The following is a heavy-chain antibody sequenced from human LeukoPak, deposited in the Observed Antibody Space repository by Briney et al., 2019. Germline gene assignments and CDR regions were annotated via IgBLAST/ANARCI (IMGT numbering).Heavy chain of an antibody. V-gene: IGHV5-51*01. CDR1: GYSFTSYW. CDR2: IYPGDSDT. J-gene: IGHJ3*02. Sequence: GESLKIYCKRSGYSFTSYWIGWVRQLPGKGLEWMGIIYPGDSDTRYSPSFQGQVTISADKSISTAYLQWSSLKASDTVMYYCASPIAYCGGDCYSGDAFVIWGQGTMVTVSS. D-gene: IGHD2-21*01. CDR3: ASPIAYCGGDCYSGDAFVI.